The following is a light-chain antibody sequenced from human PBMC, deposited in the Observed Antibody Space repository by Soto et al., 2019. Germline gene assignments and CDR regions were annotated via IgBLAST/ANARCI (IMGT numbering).Light chain of an antibody. CDR2: AAS. J-gene: IGKJ2*01. V-gene: IGKV1-39*01. CDR1: QTISSY. CDR3: QQSYNIPYT. Sequence: DIQLTQSPSSLSASVGDRVTLTCRTSQTISSYLNWYQQKPGKAPKLLISAASGLQSWVPSRFSGSGSGTDFTLAITTLQPEDFATYYCQQSYNIPYTFGQGTKLEIK.